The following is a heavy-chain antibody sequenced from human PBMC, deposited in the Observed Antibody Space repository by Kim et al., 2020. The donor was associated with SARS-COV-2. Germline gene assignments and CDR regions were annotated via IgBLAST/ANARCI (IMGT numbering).Heavy chain of an antibody. Sequence: ADSGKGRFTISRDNSKNTLYLQMNSLRAEDTAVYYCARGKGGSYYYGMDVWGQGTTVTVSS. J-gene: IGHJ6*02. D-gene: IGHD1-26*01. V-gene: IGHV3-30*01. CDR3: ARGKGGSYYYGMDV.